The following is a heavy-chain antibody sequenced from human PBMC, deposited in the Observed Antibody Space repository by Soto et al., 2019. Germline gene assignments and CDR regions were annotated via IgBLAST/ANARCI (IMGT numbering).Heavy chain of an antibody. D-gene: IGHD2-2*01. CDR2: ISGSGGST. CDR3: AKDDLGYCSSTSCPTFDY. J-gene: IGHJ4*02. CDR1: GLTFSSYA. Sequence: EVQLLESGGGLVQPGGSLRLSCAASGLTFSSYAMSWVRQAPGKGLEWVSAISGSGGSTYYADSVKGRFTISRDNSKNTLYLQMNSLRAEDTAVYYCAKDDLGYCSSTSCPTFDYWGQGTLVTVSS. V-gene: IGHV3-23*01.